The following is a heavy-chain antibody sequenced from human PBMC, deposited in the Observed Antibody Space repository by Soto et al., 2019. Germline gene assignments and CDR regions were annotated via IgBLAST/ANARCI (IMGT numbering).Heavy chain of an antibody. CDR1: GFNFRNYV. Sequence: DVQLLESGGHLVQPGGSLRLSCAASGFNFRNYVMSWVRQAPGKGLEWVSGISDSGDGTYYADSVKGRFAISRDNSKRTCLLQMKGLRAGVWAVFHGVYVGVGGSRIACGCWFDSWGQGTLVAVPS. CDR3: VYVGVGGSRIACGCWFDS. J-gene: IGHJ5*01. D-gene: IGHD3-16*01. V-gene: IGHV3-23*01. CDR2: ISDSGDGT.